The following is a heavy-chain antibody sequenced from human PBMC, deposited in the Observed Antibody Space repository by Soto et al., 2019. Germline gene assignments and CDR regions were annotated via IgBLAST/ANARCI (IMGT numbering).Heavy chain of an antibody. Sequence: GESLKISCKGSGYSFTSYWIGWVRQMPGKGLEWMGIIYPGDSDTRYSPSFQGQVTISADKSISTAYLQWSSLKASDTAMYYCARHKRSTGQTDYYMDVWGKGTTVTVSS. V-gene: IGHV5-51*01. CDR3: ARHKRSTGQTDYYMDV. CDR1: GYSFTSYW. D-gene: IGHD1-1*01. CDR2: IYPGDSDT. J-gene: IGHJ6*03.